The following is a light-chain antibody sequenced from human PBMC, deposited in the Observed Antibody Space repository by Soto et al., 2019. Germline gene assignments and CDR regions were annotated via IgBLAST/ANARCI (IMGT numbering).Light chain of an antibody. CDR3: SSYTSSSTYV. CDR1: SSDVGGYNY. J-gene: IGLJ1*01. V-gene: IGLV2-14*01. CDR2: DVS. Sequence: QSALTQPASVSGSPGQSITISCTGTSSDVGGYNYVSWYQQHPGKAPKFMIYDVSNRPSGVSNRFSGSKSGNTASLTISGLQADDEAYYYCSSYTSSSTYVFGTGTQLTVL.